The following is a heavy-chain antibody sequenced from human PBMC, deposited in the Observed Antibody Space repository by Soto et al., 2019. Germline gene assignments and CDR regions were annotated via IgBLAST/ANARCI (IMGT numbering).Heavy chain of an antibody. CDR1: GYRFTSYW. Sequence: PGESLKISCRTSGYRFTSYWIAWVRQMPGKGLEWMGIIFPSDSDTRYSPSFQGQVTISADRSTSTVFLQWASLKASDTAVYFCARKDKSGYFNWFDPWGQGALVTVSS. CDR3: ARKDKSGYFNWFDP. V-gene: IGHV5-51*01. J-gene: IGHJ5*02. D-gene: IGHD3-22*01. CDR2: IFPSDSDT.